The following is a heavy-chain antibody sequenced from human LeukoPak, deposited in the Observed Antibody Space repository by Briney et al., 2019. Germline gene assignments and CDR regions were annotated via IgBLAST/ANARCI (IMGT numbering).Heavy chain of an antibody. CDR3: ARDRYYYGSGSYLGY. J-gene: IGHJ4*02. CDR1: GFTFSSYA. D-gene: IGHD3-10*01. CDR2: ISYDGSNK. Sequence: GGSLRLSCAASGFTFSSYAMHWVRQAPGKGLEWVAVISYDGSNKYYADSVKGRFTISRDNSKNSLYLQMNSLRAEDTAVYYCARDRYYYGSGSYLGYWGQGTLVTVSS. V-gene: IGHV3-30-3*01.